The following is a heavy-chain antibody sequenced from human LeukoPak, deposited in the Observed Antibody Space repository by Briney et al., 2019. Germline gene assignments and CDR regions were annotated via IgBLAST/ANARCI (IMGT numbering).Heavy chain of an antibody. D-gene: IGHD1-26*01. V-gene: IGHV3-7*01. CDR3: SNGIYRDSY. Sequence: GGSLRLSCEASGFTITSYWMAWVRQAPGKGLEWVANIAQDGAEAVYADSVRGRFSISRDNAKNSLYLQMNNLRAEDTAVYYCSNGIYRDSYWGQGTQVTVSS. J-gene: IGHJ4*02. CDR2: IAQDGAEA. CDR1: GFTITSYW.